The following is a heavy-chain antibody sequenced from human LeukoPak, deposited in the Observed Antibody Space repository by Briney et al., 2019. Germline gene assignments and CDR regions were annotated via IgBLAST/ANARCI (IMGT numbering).Heavy chain of an antibody. CDR2: IIPIFGTA. V-gene: IGHV1-69*06. J-gene: IGHJ4*02. CDR3: ARAHPYYYYDSSGYFDY. Sequence: GASVKVSCKASGYTFTSYGICWVRQAPGQGLEWMGGIIPIFGTANYAQKFQGRVTITADKSTSTAYMELSSLRSEDTAVYYCARAHPYYYYDSSGYFDYWGQGTLVTVSS. CDR1: GYTFTSYG. D-gene: IGHD3-22*01.